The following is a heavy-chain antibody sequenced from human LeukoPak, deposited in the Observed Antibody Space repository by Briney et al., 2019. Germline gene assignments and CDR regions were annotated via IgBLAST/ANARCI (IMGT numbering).Heavy chain of an antibody. CDR1: GFTFSSYS. J-gene: IGHJ4*02. Sequence: GRSLRLSCAASGFTFSSYSMNWVRQAPGKGLEWVSSISSSSSYIYYADSVKGRFTISRDNAKNSLYLQMNSLRAEDTAVYYCARDDPRGYFDYWGQGTLVTVSS. CDR3: ARDDPRGYFDY. V-gene: IGHV3-21*01. CDR2: ISSSSSYI. D-gene: IGHD3-10*01.